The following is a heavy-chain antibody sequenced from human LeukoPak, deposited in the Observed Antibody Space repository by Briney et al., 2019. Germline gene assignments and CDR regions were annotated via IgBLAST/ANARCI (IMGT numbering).Heavy chain of an antibody. Sequence: GGSLRLSCAASGFTFSNAWVSWVRQAPGKGLGWVGRIKSKTDGGTTDYAAPVKGRFTISRVDSKNMLYLQMNSLKTEDTAVYYCTTGLVVYYYYGMDVWGQGTTVTVSS. J-gene: IGHJ6*02. D-gene: IGHD2-15*01. V-gene: IGHV3-15*01. CDR1: GFTFSNAW. CDR2: IKSKTDGGTT. CDR3: TTGLVVYYYYGMDV.